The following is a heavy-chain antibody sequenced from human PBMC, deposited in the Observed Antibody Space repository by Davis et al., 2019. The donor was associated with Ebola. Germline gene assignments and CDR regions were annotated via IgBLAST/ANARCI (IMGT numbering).Heavy chain of an antibody. D-gene: IGHD1-26*01. J-gene: IGHJ4*02. CDR1: GFTFSSHW. CDR3: ARDILGGTTGFDN. CDR2: INGDGSRT. V-gene: IGHV3-74*03. Sequence: GESLKISCAVSGFTFSSHWMHWLRQVPGKGLVWLSRINGDGSRTTYADSVKARFTISRDNAKNMLFLQMHSLGVEETAVYYCARDILGGTTGFDNWGQGTLVTVTS.